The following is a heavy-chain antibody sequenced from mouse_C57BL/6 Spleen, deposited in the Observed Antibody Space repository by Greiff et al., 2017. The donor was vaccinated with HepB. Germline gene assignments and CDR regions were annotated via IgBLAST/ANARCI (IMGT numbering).Heavy chain of an antibody. Sequence: EVQVVESEGGLVQPGSSMKLSCTASGFTFSDYYIAWVRQVPEKGLEWVANINYDGSSTYYLDSLKSRFIISRDNAKNILYLQMSSLKSEDTATYYCAREGTGTGYFDVWGTGTTVTVSS. CDR2: INYDGSST. V-gene: IGHV5-16*01. J-gene: IGHJ1*03. CDR1: GFTFSDYY. D-gene: IGHD4-1*01. CDR3: AREGTGTGYFDV.